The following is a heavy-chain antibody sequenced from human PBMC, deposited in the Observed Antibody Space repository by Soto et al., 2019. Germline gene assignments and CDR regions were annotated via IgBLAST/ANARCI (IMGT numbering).Heavy chain of an antibody. Sequence: EVRLVESGGGLTQPGGSLRLSCAASGFTFSDVWMSWVRQAPGKGPEWVGRIKRKADGGATDFAAPVKGRFSISGDDSKNTLYLQMNNLRPEDTAIYFCTIDNMFGATSPQFHHCGQGTLVTVSS. D-gene: IGHD3-3*01. V-gene: IGHV3-15*01. CDR3: TIDNMFGATSPQFHH. J-gene: IGHJ1*01. CDR2: IKRKADGGAT. CDR1: GFTFSDVW.